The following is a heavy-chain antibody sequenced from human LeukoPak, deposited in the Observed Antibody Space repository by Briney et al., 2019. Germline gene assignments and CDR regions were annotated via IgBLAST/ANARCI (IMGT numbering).Heavy chain of an antibody. Sequence: PGGSLRLSCAASGFTFSSHWMGWVRQGPGRGLEGVANIKQDGSEKYYVDSVKGRFTVSRDNAKTSLYLQMNSLRVEDTGVYYCARTGADHNDYSLYRWFDPWGQGTLVTVSS. J-gene: IGHJ5*02. D-gene: IGHD4-11*01. V-gene: IGHV3-7*01. CDR1: GFTFSSHW. CDR3: ARTGADHNDYSLYRWFDP. CDR2: IKQDGSEK.